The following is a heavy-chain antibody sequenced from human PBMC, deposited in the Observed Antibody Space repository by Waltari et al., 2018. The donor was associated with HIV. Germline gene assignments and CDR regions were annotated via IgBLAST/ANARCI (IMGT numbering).Heavy chain of an antibody. V-gene: IGHV3-7*01. Sequence: EVQLVESGGKLVQAGGSLRLSCAASGFAFTKYLMTWVRQAPGKGLEWVATINQYGSEAKYVDSLKGRFTFSRDNARNFLYLQMNSLRVEDTAVYYCARWGVGNLDFWGQGTLVTVSS. CDR2: INQYGSEA. CDR3: ARWGVGNLDF. D-gene: IGHD3-10*01. CDR1: GFAFTKYL. J-gene: IGHJ4*02.